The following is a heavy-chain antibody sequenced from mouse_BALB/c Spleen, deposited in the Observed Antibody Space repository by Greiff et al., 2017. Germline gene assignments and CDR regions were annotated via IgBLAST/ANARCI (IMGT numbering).Heavy chain of an antibody. D-gene: IGHD2-3*01. Sequence: QVQLKESGPGLVAPSQSLSITCTVSGFSLTSYDISWIRQPPGKGLEWLGVIWTGGGTNYNSAFMSRLSISKDNSKSQVFLKMNSLQTDDTAIYYCVRGYDGYYEYFDVWGAGTTVTVSS. J-gene: IGHJ1*01. CDR3: VRGYDGYYEYFDV. CDR1: GFSLTSYD. CDR2: IWTGGGT. V-gene: IGHV2-9-2*01.